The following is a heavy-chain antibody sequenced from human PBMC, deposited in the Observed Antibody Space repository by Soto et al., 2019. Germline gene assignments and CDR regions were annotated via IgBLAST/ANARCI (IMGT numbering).Heavy chain of an antibody. J-gene: IGHJ4*02. D-gene: IGHD6-13*01. CDR3: ARRAAADEYFDY. Sequence: GGSLRLSCAASGFTFSSYAMHWVRQAPGKGLEWVAVISYDGSNKYYADSVKGRFTISRDNSKNTLYLQMNSLRAEDTAVYYCARRAAADEYFDYWGQGTLVTVSS. CDR1: GFTFSSYA. CDR2: ISYDGSNK. V-gene: IGHV3-30-3*01.